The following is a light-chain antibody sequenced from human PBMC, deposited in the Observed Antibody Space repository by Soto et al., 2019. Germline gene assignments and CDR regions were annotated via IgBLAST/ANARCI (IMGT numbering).Light chain of an antibody. J-gene: IGLJ1*01. V-gene: IGLV2-23*01. Sequence: QSVLTQPASVSGSPGQSITISCTGTSSDVGSYNLVSWYQQHPGEAPKLMIYEGSKRPSGVSNRFSGSKSGNTASLTISGLQAEDEADYYCCSYAGSSIRYVFGTGTKLTVL. CDR2: EGS. CDR3: CSYAGSSIRYV. CDR1: SSDVGSYNL.